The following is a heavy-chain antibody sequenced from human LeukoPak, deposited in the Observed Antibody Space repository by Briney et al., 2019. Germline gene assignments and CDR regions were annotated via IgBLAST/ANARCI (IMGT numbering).Heavy chain of an antibody. D-gene: IGHD1-1*01. Sequence: GGSLRLSCGTSGFTFSNYWMSWFRQAPGKGLEWVATIRQDGREKYYVDSVKGRFNISRDKAKNSLSLQMNSLRAEDTGLYYCARATGNDVFDVWGQGTMVTVSS. V-gene: IGHV3-7*01. CDR1: GFTFSNYW. J-gene: IGHJ3*01. CDR2: IRQDGREK. CDR3: ARATGNDVFDV.